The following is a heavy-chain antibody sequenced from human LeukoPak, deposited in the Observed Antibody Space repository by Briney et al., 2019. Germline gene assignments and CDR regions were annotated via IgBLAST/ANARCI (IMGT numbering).Heavy chain of an antibody. CDR1: GFTFSSYA. Sequence: GGSLRLSCAASGFTFSSYAMSWVRQAPGKGLEWVSAISGSGGSTYYADSVKGRFTISRDNSKNTLYLQMNGLRAEDTAVYYCANVGYSGSYQDLDYWGQGTLVTVPS. CDR2: ISGSGGST. J-gene: IGHJ4*02. CDR3: ANVGYSGSYQDLDY. D-gene: IGHD1-26*01. V-gene: IGHV3-23*01.